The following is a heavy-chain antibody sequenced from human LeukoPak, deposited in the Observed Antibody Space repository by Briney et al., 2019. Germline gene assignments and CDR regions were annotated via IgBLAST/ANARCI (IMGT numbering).Heavy chain of an antibody. J-gene: IGHJ3*02. CDR1: GGSISSYY. V-gene: IGHV4-59*01. CDR3: ARHYYDSSGYWPDAFDI. D-gene: IGHD3-22*01. Sequence: SETLSLTCTVSGGSISSYYWSWIRQPPGKGLEWIGYIHYTGSTNYNPSLKSRVTISVHTSKNQFSLKLSSVTAADTAVYYCARHYYDSSGYWPDAFDIWGQGTMVTVSS. CDR2: IHYTGST.